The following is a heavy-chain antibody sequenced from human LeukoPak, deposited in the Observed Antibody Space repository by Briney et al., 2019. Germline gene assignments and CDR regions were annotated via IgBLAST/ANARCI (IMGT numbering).Heavy chain of an antibody. CDR1: GYSFTRYW. CDR2: IYPGDSDT. CDR3: ARRRFVVDGYNQAQLFDY. V-gene: IGHV5-51*01. J-gene: IGHJ4*02. Sequence: GESLKISCKGSGYSFTRYWIGWVRQMPGKGLEWMGIIYPGDSDTRNSPSFQGQVTISADKSISTAYLQWSSLKASDTAMYYCARRRFVVDGYNQAQLFDYWGQGTLVTVSS. D-gene: IGHD5-24*01.